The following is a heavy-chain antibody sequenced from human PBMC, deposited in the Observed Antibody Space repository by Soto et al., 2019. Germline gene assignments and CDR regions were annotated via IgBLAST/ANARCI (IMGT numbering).Heavy chain of an antibody. CDR1: GGSISSSSYY. V-gene: IGHV4-39*01. Sequence: PSETLSLTCTVSGGSISSSSYYWGWIRQPPGKGLEWIGSIYYSGSTYYNPSLKSRVTISVDTSKNQFSLKLSSVTAADTAVYYCAGQTFTIAAASYGRSNWSDPWGPGTLVTVSS. CDR3: AGQTFTIAAASYGRSNWSDP. CDR2: IYYSGST. J-gene: IGHJ5*02. D-gene: IGHD6-25*01.